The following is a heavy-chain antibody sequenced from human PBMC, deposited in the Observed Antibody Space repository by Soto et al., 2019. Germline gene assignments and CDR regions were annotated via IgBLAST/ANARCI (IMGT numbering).Heavy chain of an antibody. J-gene: IGHJ3*02. CDR3: ARVLNFGVGRPNAFDI. D-gene: IGHD3-3*01. Sequence: ASVKVSCKASGYTFTSYAMHWVRQAPGQRLEWMGWISAYNGNTNYAQKLQGRVTMTTDTSTSTAYMELRSLRSDDTAVYYCARVLNFGVGRPNAFDIWGQGTMVTVSS. V-gene: IGHV1-18*01. CDR2: ISAYNGNT. CDR1: GYTFTSYA.